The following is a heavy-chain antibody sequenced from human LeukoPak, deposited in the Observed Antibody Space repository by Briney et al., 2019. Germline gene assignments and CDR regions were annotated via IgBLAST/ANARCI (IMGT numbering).Heavy chain of an antibody. CDR3: AKALTRWAFDM. J-gene: IGHJ3*02. Sequence: QTGGSLRLSCAASGFSFSDYDMSWVRQAPGKGLEWVSSMSLSTSGKTYADSVKGRFTVSTDKAKNTLYLQMGSLRAEDTAMYYCAKALTRWAFDMWGQGTMVTVSP. CDR2: MSLSTSGK. D-gene: IGHD3-16*01. CDR1: GFSFSDYD. V-gene: IGHV3-23*01.